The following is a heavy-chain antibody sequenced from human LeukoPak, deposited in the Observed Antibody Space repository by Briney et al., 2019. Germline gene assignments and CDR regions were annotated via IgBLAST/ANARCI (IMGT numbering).Heavy chain of an antibody. CDR1: GGTFSSYA. CDR2: IIPIFGTA. D-gene: IGHD3-10*01. CDR3: ATGSGSYRFDY. J-gene: IGHJ4*02. Sequence: ASVKVSCKASGGTFSSYAISWVRQAPGQGLEWMGGIIPIFGTANYAQKFQGRVTITADKSTSTAYMELSSLRSEDTAVYYCATGSGSYRFDYWGQGTLVTVSS. V-gene: IGHV1-69*06.